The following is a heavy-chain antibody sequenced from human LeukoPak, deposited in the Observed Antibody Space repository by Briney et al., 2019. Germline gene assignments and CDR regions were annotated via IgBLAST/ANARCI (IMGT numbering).Heavy chain of an antibody. J-gene: IGHJ6*03. CDR1: GFTFSSYW. Sequence: GGSLRHSCAASGFTFSSYWMSWVRQAPGKGLEWVANIKQDGSEKYYVDSVKGRFTISRDNSKNTLYLQMNSLRAEDTAVYYCAKVMKLAPLYYYYYYMDVWGKGTTVTVSS. CDR3: AKVMKLAPLYYYYYYMDV. V-gene: IGHV3-7*01. D-gene: IGHD6-6*01. CDR2: IKQDGSEK.